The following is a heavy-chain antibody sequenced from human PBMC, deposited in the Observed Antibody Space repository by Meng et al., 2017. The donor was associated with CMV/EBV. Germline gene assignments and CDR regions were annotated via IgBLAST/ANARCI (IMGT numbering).Heavy chain of an antibody. D-gene: IGHD1-26*01. CDR3: ARAYVSQWVYYYYGMDV. CDR2: INPNSGGT. V-gene: IGHV1-2*02. Sequence: ASVKVSCKAPGYTFTGYYMHWVRQAPGQGLEWMGWINPNSGGTNYAQKFQGRVTMTRDTSISTAYMELSRLRSDDTAVYYCARAYVSQWVYYYYGMDVWGQGTTVTVSS. CDR1: GYTFTGYY. J-gene: IGHJ6*02.